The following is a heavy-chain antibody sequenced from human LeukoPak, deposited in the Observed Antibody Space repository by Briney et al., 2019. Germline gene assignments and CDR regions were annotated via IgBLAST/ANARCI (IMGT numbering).Heavy chain of an antibody. V-gene: IGHV4-34*01. D-gene: IGHD5-12*01. J-gene: IGHJ4*02. CDR3: ARGSVAMDIVATIPYFDY. CDR1: GGSFSGYY. CDR2: INHSGST. Sequence: ETLSLTCAVYGGSFSGYYWSWIRQPPGKGLEWIGGINHSGSTNYNPSLKSRVTISVDTSKNQFSLKLSSVTAADTAVYYCARGSVAMDIVATIPYFDYWGQGTLVTVSS.